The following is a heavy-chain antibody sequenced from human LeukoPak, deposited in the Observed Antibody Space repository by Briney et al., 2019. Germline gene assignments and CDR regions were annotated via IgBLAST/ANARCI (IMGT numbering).Heavy chain of an antibody. Sequence: VASVKVSCKASGYTFTSYGISWVRQAPGQGLEWMGWISAYNGNTNYAQKLQGRVTMTTDTSTSTAYMELRSLRSDDTAVYYCARVMYSSSWRAFDYWGQGTLVTVSS. CDR2: ISAYNGNT. CDR1: GYTFTSYG. D-gene: IGHD6-13*01. V-gene: IGHV1-18*01. J-gene: IGHJ4*02. CDR3: ARVMYSSSWRAFDY.